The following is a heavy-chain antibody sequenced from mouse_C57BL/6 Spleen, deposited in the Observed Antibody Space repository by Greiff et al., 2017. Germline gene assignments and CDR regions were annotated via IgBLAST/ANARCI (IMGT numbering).Heavy chain of an antibody. J-gene: IGHJ1*03. V-gene: IGHV1-18*01. CDR2: INPNSGGT. D-gene: IGHD2-3*01. Sequence: EVQLQQSGPELVKPGASVKIPCKASGYTFTDYNMDWVQQSPGKSLEWIGDINPNSGGTIYNEKFKGKATLTVDKSSSTSYMQLRRLTSEATADYYGARTGDGYFDDWGKGTTVTVSS. CDR3: ARTGDGYFDD. CDR1: GYTFTDYN.